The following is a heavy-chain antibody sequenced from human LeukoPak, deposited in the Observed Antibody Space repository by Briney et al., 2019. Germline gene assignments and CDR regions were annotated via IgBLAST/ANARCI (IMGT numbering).Heavy chain of an antibody. Sequence: PGRSLRLSCAASGFTFSSYAMHWVRQAPGKGLEWVAVISYDGSNKYYADSVKGRFTISRDNSKNTLYLQMNSLRAEDTAVYYCAKDSRSGWYGGNFQQWGQGTLVTVSS. CDR3: AKDSRSGWYGGNFQQ. CDR1: GFTFSSYA. V-gene: IGHV3-30-3*01. D-gene: IGHD6-19*01. CDR2: ISYDGSNK. J-gene: IGHJ1*01.